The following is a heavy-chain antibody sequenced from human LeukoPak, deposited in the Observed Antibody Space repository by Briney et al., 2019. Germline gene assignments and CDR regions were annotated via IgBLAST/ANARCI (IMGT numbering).Heavy chain of an antibody. CDR2: INHSGST. D-gene: IGHD5-24*01. CDR3: ARFNGVATIRSLISDAFDI. Sequence: SVTLSLTCAVYGGSFSGYYWSWIRQPPGKGLEWIGEINHSGSTNYNPSLKSRVTISVDTSKNQFSLKLSSVTAADTAVYYCARFNGVATIRSLISDAFDIWGQGTMVTVSS. CDR1: GGSFSGYY. V-gene: IGHV4-34*01. J-gene: IGHJ3*02.